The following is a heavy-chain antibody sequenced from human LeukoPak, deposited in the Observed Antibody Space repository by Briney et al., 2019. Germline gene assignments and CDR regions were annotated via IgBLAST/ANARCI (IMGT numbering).Heavy chain of an antibody. D-gene: IGHD3-3*01. CDR1: GFTFSSYG. CDR3: AKQVTIFENWFDP. V-gene: IGHV3-30*02. J-gene: IGHJ5*02. CDR2: IRYDGSNK. Sequence: PGGSLRLSCAASGFTFSSYGMHWVRQAPGKGLEWVAFIRYDGSNKYYADSVKGRFTISRDNSKNTLYLQMNSLRAEVTAVYYCAKQVTIFENWFDPWGQGTLVTVSS.